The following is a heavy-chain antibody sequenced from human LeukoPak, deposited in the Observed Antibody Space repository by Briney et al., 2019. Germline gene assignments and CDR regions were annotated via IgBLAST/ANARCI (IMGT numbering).Heavy chain of an antibody. CDR2: ISSSSSYI. D-gene: IGHD6-13*01. Sequence: GGSPRLSCAASGFTFSNYSMNWVRQAPGKGLEWVSSISSSSSYIYYADSLKGRFTISRDNARNSLYLQMNSLRAEDTAVYFCARGTDSSSWSRDLDYWGQGTLVTVSS. V-gene: IGHV3-21*01. J-gene: IGHJ4*02. CDR3: ARGTDSSSWSRDLDY. CDR1: GFTFSNYS.